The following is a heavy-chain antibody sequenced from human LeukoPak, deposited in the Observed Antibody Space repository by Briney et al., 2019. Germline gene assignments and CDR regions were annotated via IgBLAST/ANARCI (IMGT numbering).Heavy chain of an antibody. J-gene: IGHJ4*02. CDR1: GFTVSSNS. CDR3: ARARVGATLSY. D-gene: IGHD1-26*01. V-gene: IGHV3-66*01. Sequence: PGGSLRLSCAASGFTVSSNSMSWVRQAPGKGLEWVSVIYSGGSTYYVDSVKGRFTISRDNSKNMLYLQMNSLRAEDMAVYYCARARVGATLSYWGQGTLVTVSS. CDR2: IYSGGST.